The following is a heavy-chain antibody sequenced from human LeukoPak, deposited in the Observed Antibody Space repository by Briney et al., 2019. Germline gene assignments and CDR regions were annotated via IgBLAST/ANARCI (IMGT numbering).Heavy chain of an antibody. J-gene: IGHJ4*02. Sequence: SETLSLTCTVSGGSISSSDYYWGWIRQPPGKGLEWIGSIYYSGSTYYNPSLKSRVTMSVDTSKNQFSLKLSSVTAADTAVYYCARGGPGATSPIDYWGQGTLVTVSS. V-gene: IGHV4-39*01. CDR3: ARGGPGATSPIDY. D-gene: IGHD5-24*01. CDR2: IYYSGST. CDR1: GGSISSSDYY.